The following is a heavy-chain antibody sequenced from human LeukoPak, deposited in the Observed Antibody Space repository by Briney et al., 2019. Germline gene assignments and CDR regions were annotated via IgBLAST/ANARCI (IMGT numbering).Heavy chain of an antibody. V-gene: IGHV3-23*01. D-gene: IGHD4-23*01. CDR1: GFNFSTNA. J-gene: IGHJ4*02. Sequence: GGSLRLSCAASGFNFSTNAIAWLRQAPGKGLEWVSAFGGTGGDINYADSVKGRVTISRDNSKGILYLQMNSLRAEDTAVYYCAKDILRWAFDYWGQGILVTVSS. CDR3: AKDILRWAFDY. CDR2: FGGTGGDI.